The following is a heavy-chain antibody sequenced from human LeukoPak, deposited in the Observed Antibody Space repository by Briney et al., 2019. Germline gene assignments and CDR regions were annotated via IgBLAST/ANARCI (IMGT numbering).Heavy chain of an antibody. CDR1: GYTFTGYY. V-gene: IGHV1-2*02. J-gene: IGHJ4*02. D-gene: IGHD1-7*01. Sequence: ASVKVSCKASGYTFTGYYMHWVRQAPGQGLEWMGWINPNSGGTNCAQKFQGRVTMTRDTSISTAYMELSRLRSDDTAVYYCARGYNWNYYFDYWGQGTLVTVSS. CDR2: INPNSGGT. CDR3: ARGYNWNYYFDY.